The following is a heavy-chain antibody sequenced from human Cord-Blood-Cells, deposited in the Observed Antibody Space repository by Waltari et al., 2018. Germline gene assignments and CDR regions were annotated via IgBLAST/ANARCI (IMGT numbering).Heavy chain of an antibody. Sequence: QVQLQQSGAGPLKPSETLSHTCADYGGSFSGYSLSWICQPPGTGLDLIGEINHSGSTNYSPSLKSRVTISVDTSKNQFSLKLSSVTAADTAVYYCARCDSSGYKEAFDIWGQGTMVTVSS. CDR2: INHSGST. CDR3: ARCDSSGYKEAFDI. J-gene: IGHJ3*02. V-gene: IGHV4-34*01. D-gene: IGHD3-22*01. CDR1: GGSFSGYS.